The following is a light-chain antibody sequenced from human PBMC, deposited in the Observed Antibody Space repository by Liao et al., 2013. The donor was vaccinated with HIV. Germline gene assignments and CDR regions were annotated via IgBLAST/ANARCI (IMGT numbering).Light chain of an antibody. CDR2: QNY. CDR1: KVGDRI. V-gene: IGLV3-1*01. Sequence: SYELTQALSVSVSPGQTASIPCSGDKVGDRIVSWYQVKPGQSPEVIIYQNYQRPSGTPERFSGSKSGNTATLTIRGTQAMDEAEYYCKVWDSFSTFVFGTGTKVTVL. J-gene: IGLJ1*01. CDR3: KVWDSFSTFV.